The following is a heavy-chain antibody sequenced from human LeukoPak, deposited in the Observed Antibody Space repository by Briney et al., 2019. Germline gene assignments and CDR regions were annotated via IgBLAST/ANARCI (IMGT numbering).Heavy chain of an antibody. CDR3: AKGPMVREYDY. CDR2: ISYDGSNK. Sequence: GGSLRLSCAASGFTFSSYAMHWVRQAPGKGLEWVAVISYDGSNKYYADSVKGRFTISRDNSKNTLYLQMNSLRAEDTAVYYCAKGPMVREYDYWGQGTLVTVSS. CDR1: GFTFSSYA. D-gene: IGHD3-10*01. V-gene: IGHV3-30*04. J-gene: IGHJ4*02.